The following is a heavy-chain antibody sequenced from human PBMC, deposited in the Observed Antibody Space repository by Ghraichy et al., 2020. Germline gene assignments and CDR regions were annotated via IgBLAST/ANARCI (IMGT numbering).Heavy chain of an antibody. CDR1: GGSISSSY. CDR2: IYYSGST. J-gene: IGHJ4*02. V-gene: IGHV4-59*01. CDR3: ARAGSGWSFYFDF. Sequence: SETLSLTCTVSGGSISSSYWSWIRQPPGKGLEWIGYIYYSGSTNYNPSLKSRVTMSIDTSKNEFSLKLTSVTAADTAVYYCARAGSGWSFYFDFWGQGTLVIVSS. D-gene: IGHD6-13*01.